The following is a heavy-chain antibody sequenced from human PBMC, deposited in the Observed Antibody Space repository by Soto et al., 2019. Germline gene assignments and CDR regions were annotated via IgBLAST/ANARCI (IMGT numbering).Heavy chain of an antibody. CDR1: GGSFSGYY. Sequence: QVQLQQWGAGLLKPSETLSLTCAVYGGSFSGYYWSWIRQPPGKGLEWIGEINHSGSTNYNPSLKSRVTISVDTSKNQFSLKLSSVTAADTAVYYCASRREVVVAAISGLDYWGQGTLVTVSS. V-gene: IGHV4-34*01. D-gene: IGHD2-15*01. CDR3: ASRREVVVAAISGLDY. CDR2: INHSGST. J-gene: IGHJ4*02.